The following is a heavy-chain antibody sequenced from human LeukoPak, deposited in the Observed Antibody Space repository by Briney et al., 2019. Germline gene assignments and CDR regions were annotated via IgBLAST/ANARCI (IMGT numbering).Heavy chain of an antibody. CDR2: IYTSGST. D-gene: IGHD2-15*01. J-gene: IGHJ6*02. CDR3: AREDIVVRGPYGMDV. CDR1: GGSISSYY. Sequence: SETLSLTCTVSGGSISSYYWSWIRQPAGKGLEWIGRIYTSGSTNYNPPLKSRVTMSVDTSKNQFSLKLSSVTAADTVVYYCAREDIVVRGPYGMDVWGQGTTVTVSS. V-gene: IGHV4-4*07.